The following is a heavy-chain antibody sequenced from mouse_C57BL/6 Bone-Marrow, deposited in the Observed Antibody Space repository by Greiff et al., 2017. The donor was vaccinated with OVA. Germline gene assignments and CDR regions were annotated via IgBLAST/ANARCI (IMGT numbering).Heavy chain of an antibody. D-gene: IGHD2-5*01. CDR2: IYPGSGST. CDR1: GYTFTSYW. CDR3: ASYYSNYGDWYFDV. Sequence: QVQLKQSGAELVKPGASVKMSCKASGYTFTSYWITWVKQRPGQGLEWIGDIYPGSGSTNYNEKFKSKATLTVDTSSSTAYMQLSSLTSEDSAVYYCASYYSNYGDWYFDVWGTGTTVTVSS. V-gene: IGHV1-55*01. J-gene: IGHJ1*03.